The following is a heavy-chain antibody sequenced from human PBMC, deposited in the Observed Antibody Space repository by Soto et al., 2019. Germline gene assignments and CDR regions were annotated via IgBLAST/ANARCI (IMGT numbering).Heavy chain of an antibody. V-gene: IGHV4-59*01. Sequence: QVQLQESGPGLVKPSETLSLTCAVSGDSISSYYCMWIRQPPGKGLESIGYLYYGRSANYNPSLKSRVTLSVDTSTSQCYLKLSSMTAADTAVYYCALRSMAIVPEYWGQGTLVTVSS. J-gene: IGHJ4*02. CDR3: ALRSMAIVPEY. CDR2: LYYGRSA. CDR1: GDSISSYY. D-gene: IGHD1-26*01.